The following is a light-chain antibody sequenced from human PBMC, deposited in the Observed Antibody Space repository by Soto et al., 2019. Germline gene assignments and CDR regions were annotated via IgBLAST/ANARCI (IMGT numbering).Light chain of an antibody. CDR1: QSIRSNY. J-gene: IGKJ1*01. Sequence: EIVLTQSPGTLSMSPGERATLSWRASQSIRSNYLAWYQQKPGQAPRLLIYGASSRATGIPDRFSGSGSGTDFTLTISRLEAEDFAVYYCQQYGSSPLTFGQGTEVEFK. CDR2: GAS. V-gene: IGKV3-20*01. CDR3: QQYGSSPLT.